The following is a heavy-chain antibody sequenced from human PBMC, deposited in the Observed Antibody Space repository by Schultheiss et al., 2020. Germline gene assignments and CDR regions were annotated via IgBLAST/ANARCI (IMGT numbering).Heavy chain of an antibody. Sequence: GGSLRLSCAASGYSFSTYAIHWVRQAPGKGLEWVAVIWSDGSNKYYAESVKGRFTISRDNSKNTVFLQMNSLRVEDTAVYYAARDWGGNYRGIDYWGQGTLVTVSS. J-gene: IGHJ4*02. CDR3: ARDWGGNYRGIDY. CDR1: GYSFSTYA. D-gene: IGHD4-23*01. CDR2: IWSDGSNK. V-gene: IGHV3-33*01.